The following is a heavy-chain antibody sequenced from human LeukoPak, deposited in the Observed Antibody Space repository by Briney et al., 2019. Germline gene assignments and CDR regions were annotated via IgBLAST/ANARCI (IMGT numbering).Heavy chain of an antibody. J-gene: IGHJ4*02. D-gene: IGHD3-10*01. CDR2: INSRGGST. V-gene: IGHV3-23*01. CDR1: GFTFSSYA. Sequence: GGSLRLSCAASGFTFSSYAMNWVRQAPGKGLEWVSAINSRGGSTYYADSVKGRFTISRDNSKNTLYLQMNSLRAEDTAIYYCAKGPMAWFDYWGQGTLVTVSS. CDR3: AKGPMAWFDY.